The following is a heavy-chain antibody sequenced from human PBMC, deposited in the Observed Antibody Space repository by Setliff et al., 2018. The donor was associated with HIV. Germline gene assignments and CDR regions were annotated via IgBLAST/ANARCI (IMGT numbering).Heavy chain of an antibody. Sequence: PGESLKISCQASGYSFTTYWIGWVRQMPGKGLEWMGIIYPGNSDTTYSPSFQGQVTISADKSISTAYLQWSSLKASDTAMYYCAKHLSPGSGWYSKARGMDVWGQGTTVTVSS. CDR2: IYPGNSDT. D-gene: IGHD6-19*01. CDR3: AKHLSPGSGWYSKARGMDV. J-gene: IGHJ6*02. CDR1: GYSFTTYW. V-gene: IGHV5-51*01.